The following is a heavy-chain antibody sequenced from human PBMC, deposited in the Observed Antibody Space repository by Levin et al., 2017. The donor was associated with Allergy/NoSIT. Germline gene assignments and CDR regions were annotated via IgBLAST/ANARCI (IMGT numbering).Heavy chain of an antibody. J-gene: IGHJ4*02. D-gene: IGHD3-3*01. CDR1: GFTFSSFA. V-gene: IGHV3-23*01. CDR2: ILASGTNT. Sequence: HAGGSLRLSCVASGFTFSSFALSWVRQAPGKGLEWVSGILASGTNTYYADSVKGRFTISRDNSKNTLYLQMNSLRAEDTALYYCTKDDLFGRGATYRYAGFDSWGQGTLVTVSS. CDR3: TKDDLFGRGATYRYAGFDS.